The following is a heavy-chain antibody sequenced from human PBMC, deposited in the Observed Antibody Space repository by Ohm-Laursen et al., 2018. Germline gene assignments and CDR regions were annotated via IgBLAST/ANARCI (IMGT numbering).Heavy chain of an antibody. CDR3: ARDAPEARNEMDV. Sequence: PSQTLSLTWTVSGGSISPHYWSWIRQPAGKGLEWIGRVYPSGTTYYNPSLKSRLTMSVDTSKNQFSMKLNSVTAADTALYYCARDAPEARNEMDVWGQGTPVTVSS. J-gene: IGHJ6*02. CDR1: GGSISPHY. V-gene: IGHV4-4*07. D-gene: IGHD1-1*01. CDR2: VYPSGTT.